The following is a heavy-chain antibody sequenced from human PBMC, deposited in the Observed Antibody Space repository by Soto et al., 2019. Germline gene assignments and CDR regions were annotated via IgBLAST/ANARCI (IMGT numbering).Heavy chain of an antibody. D-gene: IGHD2-15*01. CDR1: GFTFNTYG. CDR2: IWYDGSNK. J-gene: IGHJ6*02. CDR3: ARGDCTGAYCYSWPFNYGVDV. Sequence: VQLVESGGGVVQPGGSLRLSCTTSGFTFNTYGMYWVRQAPGKGLEWVAIIWYDGSNKYYGDSVKGRFTISRDNSKNTPYLQMNSLRAEDTALYYCARGDCTGAYCYSWPFNYGVDVWGQGTTVTVSS. V-gene: IGHV3-33*08.